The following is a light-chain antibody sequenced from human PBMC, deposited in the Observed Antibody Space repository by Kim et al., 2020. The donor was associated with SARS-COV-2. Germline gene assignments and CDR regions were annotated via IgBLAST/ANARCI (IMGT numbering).Light chain of an antibody. J-gene: IGKJ4*01. V-gene: IGKV3-20*01. Sequence: LTPGEIATLSCRDSQSITSNYLAWYQQKPGQTPRLLNYGASSRATGIPDRFSGSGSGTDFTLTISRQEPEDFAVYYGQQYGGSARFGGGTKVDIK. CDR2: GAS. CDR3: QQYGGSAR. CDR1: QSITSNY.